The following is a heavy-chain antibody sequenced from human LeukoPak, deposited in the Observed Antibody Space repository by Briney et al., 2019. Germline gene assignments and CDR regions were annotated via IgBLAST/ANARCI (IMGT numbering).Heavy chain of an antibody. V-gene: IGHV3-23*01. Sequence: GGSLRLACAASGFTFSNAAMSWVRQAPGKRVEWVSTLSGSGITTYYAASVKGRFTIPRDNSKNTLYLQMNRLRAEDTAVYYCAKGIYSSGWSYFDYWGHGTLVTASS. J-gene: IGHJ4*01. CDR2: LSGSGITT. D-gene: IGHD6-19*01. CDR1: GFTFSNAA. CDR3: AKGIYSSGWSYFDY.